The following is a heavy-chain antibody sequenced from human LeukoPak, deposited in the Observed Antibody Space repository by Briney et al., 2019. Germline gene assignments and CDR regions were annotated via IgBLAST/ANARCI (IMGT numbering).Heavy chain of an antibody. J-gene: IGHJ4*02. CDR1: GGSISSSNW. CDR2: IYHSGST. V-gene: IGHV4-4*02. Sequence: SGTLSLTCAVSGGSISSSNWWSWVRQPPGKGLEWIGEIYHSGSTNYNPSLESRVTISVDKSKNQFSLKLSSVTAADTAVYYCVKTAGRDGLAPPYRGQGTLVTVSS. CDR3: VKTAGRDGLAPPY. D-gene: IGHD6-13*01.